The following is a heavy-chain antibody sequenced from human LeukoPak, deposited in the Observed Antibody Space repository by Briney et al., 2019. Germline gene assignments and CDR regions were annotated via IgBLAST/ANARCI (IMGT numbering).Heavy chain of an antibody. CDR2: ISSGSTYT. Sequence: GGSLRLSCEVSGFTFSDHYMSWIRQAPGKRLEWVSYISSGSTYTNYADSVEGRFTISRDNAKNSLYLQVNSVRAEDRAVYYCARGDYGGDYFDYWGQGTLVTVSS. D-gene: IGHD4-23*01. CDR3: ARGDYGGDYFDY. V-gene: IGHV3-11*05. J-gene: IGHJ4*02. CDR1: GFTFSDHY.